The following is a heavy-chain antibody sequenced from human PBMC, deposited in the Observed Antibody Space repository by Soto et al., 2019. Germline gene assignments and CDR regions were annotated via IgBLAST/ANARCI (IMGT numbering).Heavy chain of an antibody. V-gene: IGHV3-7*01. Sequence: PGGSLRLSCAASGFTFSSYWMSWVRQAPGKGLEWVANIKQDGSEKYYVDSVKGRFTISRDNAKNSLYLQMNSLRAEDTAVYYCARSVRAVITYYYYGMDVWGQGTTVTVSS. CDR3: ARSVRAVITYYYYGMDV. CDR1: GFTFSSYW. D-gene: IGHD3-22*01. CDR2: IKQDGSEK. J-gene: IGHJ6*02.